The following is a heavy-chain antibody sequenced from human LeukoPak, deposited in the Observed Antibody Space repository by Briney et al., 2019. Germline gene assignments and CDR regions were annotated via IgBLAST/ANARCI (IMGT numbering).Heavy chain of an antibody. CDR3: ARDPPTYCGGDCYSG. Sequence: SETLSLTCTVSGYSITSGYYWGWIRQPPGKGLEWIGYIYYSGSTYYNPSLKSRVTISVDTSKNQFSLKLSSVTAADTAVYYCARDPPTYCGGDCYSGWGQGTLVTVSS. CDR2: IYYSGST. D-gene: IGHD2-21*02. V-gene: IGHV4-38-2*02. CDR1: GYSITSGYY. J-gene: IGHJ4*02.